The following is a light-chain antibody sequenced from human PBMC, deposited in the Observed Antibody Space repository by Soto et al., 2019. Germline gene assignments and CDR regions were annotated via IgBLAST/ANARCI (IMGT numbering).Light chain of an antibody. CDR1: QSFVNMY. J-gene: IGKJ1*01. CDR2: GAS. Sequence: IVLTQAPGTLSLAPGERATLSCRASQSFVNMYLAWYQQKPGQAPRLLMYGASRRPTGIPDRFSGSGSGTDFTLTISRLEIEEFVVYYCQQFGSSPRTFGQGTKVDI. CDR3: QQFGSSPRT. V-gene: IGKV3-20*01.